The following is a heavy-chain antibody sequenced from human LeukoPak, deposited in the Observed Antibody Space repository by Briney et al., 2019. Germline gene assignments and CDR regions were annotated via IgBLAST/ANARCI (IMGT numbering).Heavy chain of an antibody. D-gene: IGHD3-10*01. CDR2: IYFSGGT. Sequence: LRLSCAASGFTFSDYYMSWIRQPPGKGLEWIGSIYFSGGTYYNASLKSRVTISVDTSKNQFSLKLSSVTAADTAVYYCARQTGSGLFSLPGGQGTLVTVSS. J-gene: IGHJ4*02. V-gene: IGHV4-59*05. CDR3: ARQTGSGLFSLP. CDR1: GFTFSDYY.